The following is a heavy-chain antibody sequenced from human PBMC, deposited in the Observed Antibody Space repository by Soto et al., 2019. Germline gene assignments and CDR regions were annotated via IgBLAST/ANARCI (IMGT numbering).Heavy chain of an antibody. Sequence: QVQLVQSGAEVKKPGSSVRVSCTASGDTLNFYTISWVRQAPGQGLEWMGRVIPMVAMSSYAQKFQGRVKISADKSTSTVSMDLRSLRSEDTAMYYCATNYGAGSTHFDNWGQGTLVTVSS. V-gene: IGHV1-69*02. J-gene: IGHJ4*02. CDR2: VIPMVAMS. CDR3: ATNYGAGSTHFDN. D-gene: IGHD3-10*01. CDR1: GDTLNFYT.